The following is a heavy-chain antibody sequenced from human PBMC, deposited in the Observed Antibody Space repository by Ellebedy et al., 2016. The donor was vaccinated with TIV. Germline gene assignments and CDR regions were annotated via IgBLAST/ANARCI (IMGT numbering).Heavy chain of an antibody. Sequence: SLKISXAASGFTFDDYAMHWVRQAPGKGLEWVSGISWNSGSIGYADSVKGRFTISRDNAKNSLYLQMNSLRAEDTALYYCAKTGGRYCSSTSCPYGMDVWGQGTTVTVSS. CDR2: ISWNSGSI. J-gene: IGHJ6*02. CDR1: GFTFDDYA. D-gene: IGHD2-2*01. V-gene: IGHV3-9*01. CDR3: AKTGGRYCSSTSCPYGMDV.